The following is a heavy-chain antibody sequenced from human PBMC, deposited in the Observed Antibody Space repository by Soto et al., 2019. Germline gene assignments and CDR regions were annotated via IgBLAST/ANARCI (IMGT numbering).Heavy chain of an antibody. CDR3: AADVWGDDIVVVPAAAHYYYGMDV. D-gene: IGHD2-2*01. CDR2: IIPIFGTA. J-gene: IGHJ6*02. V-gene: IGHV1-69*06. CDR1: GYTLTEIS. Sequence: ASVKVSCKVSGYTLTEISMHWVRQAPGKGLEWMGGIIPIFGTANYAQKFQGRVTITADKSTSTAYMELSSLRSEDTAVYYCAADVWGDDIVVVPAAAHYYYGMDVWGQGTMVTVSS.